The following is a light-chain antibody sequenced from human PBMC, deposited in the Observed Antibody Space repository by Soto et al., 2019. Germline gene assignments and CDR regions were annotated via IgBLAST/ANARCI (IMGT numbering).Light chain of an antibody. Sequence: QSVLTQPASVSGSPGQSLTISCTGTSIDIAPYNYVSWYQQHPGKAPKLIIYEVSYRPSGISNRFSGSKPGNTASLTISGLQAEDEADYYCSSYKSSTNYVFGTGTKVTVL. CDR1: SIDIAPYNY. V-gene: IGLV2-14*01. CDR3: SSYKSSTNYV. J-gene: IGLJ1*01. CDR2: EVS.